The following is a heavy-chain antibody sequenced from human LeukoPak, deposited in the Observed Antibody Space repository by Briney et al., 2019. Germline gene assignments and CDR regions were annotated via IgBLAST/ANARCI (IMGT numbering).Heavy chain of an antibody. V-gene: IGHV5-51*01. CDR3: ARQGSYYYGMDV. Sequence: GESLKISCRGSGYTFATDWIAWVRQMPGKGLEWMGIIDPGDSDTRYSPSFQGQVTISADKSISTAYLQWSSLKASDTAMYYCARQGSYYYGMDVWGQGTTVTVSS. J-gene: IGHJ6*02. CDR1: GYTFATDW. CDR2: IDPGDSDT.